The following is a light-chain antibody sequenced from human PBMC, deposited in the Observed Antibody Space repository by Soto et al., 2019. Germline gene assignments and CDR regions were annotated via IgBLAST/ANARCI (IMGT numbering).Light chain of an antibody. CDR2: GAS. CDR3: QQYEAVVT. V-gene: IGKV3-15*01. J-gene: IGKJ1*01. CDR1: QSIRSN. Sequence: EIVMTQSPATLSVSPGERGTLSCRASQSIRSNVAWYQQRPGQAPRLLIFGASVRATGVPDRFSGSGSGTDFTLTISRLEPEDVAVYYCQQYEAVVTFGQGTKVDIK.